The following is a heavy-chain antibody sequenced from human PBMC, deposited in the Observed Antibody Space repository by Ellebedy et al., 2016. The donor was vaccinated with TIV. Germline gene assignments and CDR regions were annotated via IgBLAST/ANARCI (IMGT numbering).Heavy chain of an antibody. J-gene: IGHJ4*02. CDR3: ASRPNGDYHFLDY. V-gene: IGHV3-23*01. Sequence: GESLKISCAASGFTFSSYAMSWVRQAPGKGLEWVSAISGSGGSTYYADSVKGRFTISRDNSKNTLYLQMNSLRAEDTAVYYCASRPNGDYHFLDYWGQGTPVTVSS. CDR1: GFTFSSYA. CDR2: ISGSGGST. D-gene: IGHD4-17*01.